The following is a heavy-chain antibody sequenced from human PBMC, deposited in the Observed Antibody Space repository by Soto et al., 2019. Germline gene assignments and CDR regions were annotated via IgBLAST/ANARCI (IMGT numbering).Heavy chain of an antibody. CDR1: GFTFSSYG. CDR2: IWYDGSNK. V-gene: IGHV3-33*01. Sequence: GGSLRLSCAASGFTFSSYGMHWVRQAPGKGLEWVAVIWYDGSNKYYADSVKGRFTVSRDNSKNTLYLQMNSLRAEDTAVYYCARDPITRSSLLYYYYYYGMDVWGQGTTVTVSS. CDR3: ARDPITRSSLLYYYYYYGMDV. J-gene: IGHJ6*02. D-gene: IGHD5-12*01.